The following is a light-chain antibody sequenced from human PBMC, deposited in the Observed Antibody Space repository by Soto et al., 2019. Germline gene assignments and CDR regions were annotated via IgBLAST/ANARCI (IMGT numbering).Light chain of an antibody. J-gene: IGKJ2*01. V-gene: IGKV1-5*03. CDR1: ESISPW. CDR3: QQYKTYSRT. Sequence: DIQMTQSPSTLSASVGDRVTITCRASESISPWLAWYQQKPGKAPKILIYKASSLAGGVPSRFSGSESGTEFTLTISSLQPDDFATYYCQQYKTYSRTFGQGTKLEIK. CDR2: KAS.